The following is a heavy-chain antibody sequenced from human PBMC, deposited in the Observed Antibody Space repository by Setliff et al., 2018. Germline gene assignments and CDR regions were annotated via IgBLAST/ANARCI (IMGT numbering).Heavy chain of an antibody. CDR2: INHSGST. J-gene: IGHJ1*01. CDR1: GASFSDYY. D-gene: IGHD3-10*01. Sequence: PSETLSLTCTVYGASFSDYYWGWIRQPPGKGLEWIAEINHSGSTNYNPSLKSRLTMSVDTSKNQFSLKLTSVTAADTAVYYCARVDFTMIQGVLGLWGQGTLVTVSS. V-gene: IGHV4-34*01. CDR3: ARVDFTMIQGVLGL.